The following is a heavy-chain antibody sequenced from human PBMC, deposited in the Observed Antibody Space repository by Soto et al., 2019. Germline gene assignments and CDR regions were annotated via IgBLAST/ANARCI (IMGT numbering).Heavy chain of an antibody. Sequence: GGSLRLSCAASGFTFSSYSMNWVRQAPGKGLEWVSSISSSSSYIYYADSVKGRFTISRDNAKNSLYLQMNSLRAEDTAVYYCARDLAFYDFWSGYFGELDYWGQGTLVTVSS. J-gene: IGHJ4*02. D-gene: IGHD3-3*01. V-gene: IGHV3-21*01. CDR3: ARDLAFYDFWSGYFGELDY. CDR2: ISSSSSYI. CDR1: GFTFSSYS.